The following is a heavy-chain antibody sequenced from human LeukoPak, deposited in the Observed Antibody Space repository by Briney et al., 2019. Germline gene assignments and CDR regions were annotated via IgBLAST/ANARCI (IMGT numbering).Heavy chain of an antibody. Sequence: AASVKVSCKASGYTFTSYYMHWVRQAPGQGLEWMGIINPSGGGTSYAQKFQGRVTMTRDMSTSTVYMELSSLRSEDTAVYYCARVSYDFWSGPGHWFDPWGQGTLVTVSS. CDR1: GYTFTSYY. CDR2: INPSGGGT. V-gene: IGHV1-46*01. J-gene: IGHJ5*02. D-gene: IGHD3-3*01. CDR3: ARVSYDFWSGPGHWFDP.